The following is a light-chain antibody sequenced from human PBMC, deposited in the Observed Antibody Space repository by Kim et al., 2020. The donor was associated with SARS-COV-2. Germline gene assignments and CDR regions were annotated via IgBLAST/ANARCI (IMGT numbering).Light chain of an antibody. CDR3: QSFDSSLGGLV. J-gene: IGLJ3*02. CDR2: GNS. V-gene: IGLV1-40*01. CDR1: SSNIGAGYD. Sequence: QSVPTQPPSVSGVPGQRVTIFCNGGSSNIGAGYDVHWYQQLPGRAPKLVIHGNSNRPSGVPARFSAFKSGTSASLDITELQAEDEADYYCQSFDSSLGGLVFGGGSKVTVL.